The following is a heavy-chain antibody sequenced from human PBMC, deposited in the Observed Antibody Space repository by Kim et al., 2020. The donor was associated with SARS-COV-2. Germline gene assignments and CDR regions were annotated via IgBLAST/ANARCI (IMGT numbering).Heavy chain of an antibody. Sequence: ASVKVSCKVSGYTLTELSMHWVRQAPGKGLEWMGGFDPEDGETIYAQKFQGRVTMTEDTSTDTAYMELSSLRSEDTAVYYCATDVRYYYDSSGYYQDNPNWFDPWGQGTLVTVSS. CDR1: GYTLTELS. CDR3: ATDVRYYYDSSGYYQDNPNWFDP. D-gene: IGHD3-22*01. J-gene: IGHJ5*02. CDR2: FDPEDGET. V-gene: IGHV1-24*01.